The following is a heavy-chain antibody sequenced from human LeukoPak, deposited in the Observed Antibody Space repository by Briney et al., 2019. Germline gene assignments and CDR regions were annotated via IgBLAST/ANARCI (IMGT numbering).Heavy chain of an antibody. CDR2: INSDGSST. V-gene: IGHV3-74*01. CDR1: GFTFSSSW. CDR3: TRDWYSSSDH. Sequence: RGSVRLSCAASGFTFSSSWMHWVRQAPGKGLVWVSRINSDGSSTTYADSVKGRFTISRDNAKRTLYLQMNSLRAEDTAVYYCTRDWYSSSDHWGQGTLVTVSS. J-gene: IGHJ4*02. D-gene: IGHD6-6*01.